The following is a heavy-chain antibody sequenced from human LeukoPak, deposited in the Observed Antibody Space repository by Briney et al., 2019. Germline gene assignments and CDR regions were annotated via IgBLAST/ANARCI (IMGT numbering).Heavy chain of an antibody. D-gene: IGHD3-16*01. CDR3: ARDAYTSGADY. CDR2: IRVYNGNT. Sequence: ASVKVSCKASGYTFSSYGISWVRQAPGQGLEWMGWIRVYNGNTNNIQKLQGRVTMTRDTSTNTAYMELRSLRSDDTAVYYCARDAYTSGADYWGQGTLVTVSS. J-gene: IGHJ4*02. CDR1: GYTFSSYG. V-gene: IGHV1-18*01.